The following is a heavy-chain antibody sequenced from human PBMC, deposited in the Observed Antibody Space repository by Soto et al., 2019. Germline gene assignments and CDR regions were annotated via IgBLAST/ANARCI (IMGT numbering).Heavy chain of an antibody. D-gene: IGHD2-8*01. CDR3: ARDKRGDIVLMVYAPLYYYYGTDV. CDR2: IKQDGSEK. J-gene: IGHJ6*02. V-gene: IGHV3-7*03. Sequence: GGSLRLSCAAFGFTFSSYWMSWVRQAPGKGLEWVANIKQDGSEKYYVDSVKGRFTISRDNAKNSLYLQMNSLRAEDTAVYYCARDKRGDIVLMVYAPLYYYYGTDVWGQGTTVTVS. CDR1: GFTFSSYW.